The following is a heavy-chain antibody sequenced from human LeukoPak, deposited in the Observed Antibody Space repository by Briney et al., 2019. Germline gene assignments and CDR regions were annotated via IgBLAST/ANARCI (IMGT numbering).Heavy chain of an antibody. CDR2: INWNGGST. CDR1: GFTFDDYG. Sequence: SGGSLRLSCAASGFTFDDYGMSWVRQAPGKGLEWVSAINWNGGSTGYADSVKGRFTISRDNAKNSLYLQMNSLRAEDTALYYCARALYSSSWQYWGQGTLVTVPS. V-gene: IGHV3-20*04. J-gene: IGHJ4*02. CDR3: ARALYSSSWQY. D-gene: IGHD6-13*01.